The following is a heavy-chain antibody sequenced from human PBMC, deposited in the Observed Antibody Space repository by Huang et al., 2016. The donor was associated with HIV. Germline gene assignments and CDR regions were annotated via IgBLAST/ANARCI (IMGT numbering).Heavy chain of an antibody. CDR3: VRDQGRLAVGGIDNWFDP. CDR2: VYDIGTT. J-gene: IGHJ5*02. Sequence: GPGLVKPSETLSLSCTVSGDSVSSHYWGWIRHPPGKGLEWIGTVYDIGTTKYNPRLKSRITISVDTSKNGFSLNITSVSAADTAMYFCVRDQGRLAVGGIDNWFDPWGQGALVTVSS. D-gene: IGHD6-19*01. V-gene: IGHV4-59*02. CDR1: GDSVSSHY.